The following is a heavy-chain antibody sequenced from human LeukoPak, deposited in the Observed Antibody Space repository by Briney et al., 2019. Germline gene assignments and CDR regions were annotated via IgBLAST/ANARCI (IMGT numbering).Heavy chain of an antibody. CDR2: IDTDGTTT. CDR1: GFTFSSYW. D-gene: IGHD1-26*01. CDR3: AREGIVGATTDAFDI. J-gene: IGHJ3*02. Sequence: GGSLRLSCAASGFTFSSYWMHWVRQAPGKGLVWVSRIDTDGTTTTYADSVKGRFTISRDNAKNTLYLQMNRLRAEDTAVCYCAREGIVGATTDAFDIWGQGTMVTVSS. V-gene: IGHV3-74*01.